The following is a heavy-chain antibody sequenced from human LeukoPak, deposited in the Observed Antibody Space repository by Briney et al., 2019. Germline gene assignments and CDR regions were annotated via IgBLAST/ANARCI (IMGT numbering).Heavy chain of an antibody. CDR1: GFTFSSYA. V-gene: IGHV3-23*01. D-gene: IGHD3-22*01. Sequence: PGGSLRLSCAASGFTFSSYAVSWVRQAPGKGLEWVSAISGSGGSTYYADSVKGRFTISRDNSKNTLYLQMNSLRAEDTAAYYCACRYYDSSGPDYWGQGTLVTVSS. CDR3: ACRYYDSSGPDY. CDR2: ISGSGGST. J-gene: IGHJ4*02.